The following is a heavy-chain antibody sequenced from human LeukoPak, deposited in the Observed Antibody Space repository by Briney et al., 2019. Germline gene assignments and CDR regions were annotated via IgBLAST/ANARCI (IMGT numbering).Heavy chain of an antibody. J-gene: IGHJ4*02. Sequence: SETLSLTCTVSGGSINNGGYYWSWIRQHPGKGLEWIGYIYYSGSSYYNPSLRSRVTISVDTSKNHLSLKLSSVTAADTAVYCCARNRDGYNSFDYWGQGTLVTVSS. CDR2: IYYSGSS. CDR3: ARNRDGYNSFDY. CDR1: GGSINNGGYY. V-gene: IGHV4-31*03. D-gene: IGHD5-24*01.